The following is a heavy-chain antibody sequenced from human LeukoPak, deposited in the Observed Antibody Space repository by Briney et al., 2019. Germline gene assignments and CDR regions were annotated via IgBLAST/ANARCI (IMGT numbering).Heavy chain of an antibody. CDR1: GYTFTSYY. D-gene: IGHD3-10*01. CDR2: INPSGGST. CDR3: ARGDYYGSGSYYDLWSSWFDP. V-gene: IGHV1-46*01. Sequence: ASVKVSCKASGYTFTSYYMHWVRQAPGQGLEWMGIINPSGGSTSYAQKFQGRVTMTRDMSTSTVYMELSSLRSDDTAVYYCARGDYYGSGSYYDLWSSWFDPWGQGTLVTVSS. J-gene: IGHJ5*02.